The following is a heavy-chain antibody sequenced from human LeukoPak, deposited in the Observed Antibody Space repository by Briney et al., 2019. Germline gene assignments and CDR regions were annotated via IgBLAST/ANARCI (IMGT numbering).Heavy chain of an antibody. CDR1: GYTFTDYY. J-gene: IGHJ4*02. V-gene: IGHV1-69-2*01. Sequence: GASVKISCKVSGYTFTDYYMHWVQQAPGKGLEWMGLVDPEDGETIYAEKFQGRVTITADTSTDTAYMELSSLRSEDTAVYYCATPKLRFLEWLLLIWGQGTLVTASS. D-gene: IGHD3-3*01. CDR3: ATPKLRFLEWLLLI. CDR2: VDPEDGET.